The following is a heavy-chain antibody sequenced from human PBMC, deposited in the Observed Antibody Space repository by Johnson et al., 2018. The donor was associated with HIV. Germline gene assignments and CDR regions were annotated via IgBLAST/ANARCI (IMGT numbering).Heavy chain of an antibody. D-gene: IGHD6-13*01. CDR1: GFTFSSYV. Sequence: VQLVESGGGLVKSGGSLRLSCAASGFTFSSYVMSWVRQAPGKGLEWVSSITGSGGSTYYADSVKGRFTISRDNSKNTLYLQMNSLRAEDTAVYYCARDWSSWYTVDAFDIWGQGTMVTVSS. CDR2: ITGSGGST. J-gene: IGHJ3*02. V-gene: IGHV3-23*04. CDR3: ARDWSSWYTVDAFDI.